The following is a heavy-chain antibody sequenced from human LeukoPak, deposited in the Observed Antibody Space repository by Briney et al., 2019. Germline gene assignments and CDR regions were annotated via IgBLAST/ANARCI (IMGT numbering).Heavy chain of an antibody. Sequence: ASVRVSCKASGYTFTGYYMHWVRQAPGQGLEWMGWINPNSGGTNYAQKFQGRVTMTRDTSISTAYMELSRLRSDDTAVYYCASADCSGGSCYIDYWGQGTLVTVSS. CDR1: GYTFTGYY. D-gene: IGHD2-15*01. CDR2: INPNSGGT. J-gene: IGHJ4*02. V-gene: IGHV1-2*02. CDR3: ASADCSGGSCYIDY.